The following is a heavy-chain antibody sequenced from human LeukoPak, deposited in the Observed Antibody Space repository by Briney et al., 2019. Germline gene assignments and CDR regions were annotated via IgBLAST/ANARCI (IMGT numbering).Heavy chain of an antibody. V-gene: IGHV4-34*01. Sequence: SGTLSLTCAVYGGSFSGYYWSWIRQPPGKGLEWIGEINHSGSTNYNPSLKSRVTISVDTSKNQFSLKLSSVTAADTAVYYCAQGYYNRPLDYWGQGTLVTVSS. J-gene: IGHJ4*02. CDR2: INHSGST. CDR3: AQGYYNRPLDY. D-gene: IGHD1-26*01. CDR1: GGSFSGYY.